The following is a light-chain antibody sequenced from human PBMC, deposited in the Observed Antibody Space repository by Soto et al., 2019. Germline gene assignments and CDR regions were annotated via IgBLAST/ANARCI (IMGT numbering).Light chain of an antibody. J-gene: IGLJ2*01. V-gene: IGLV2-14*01. CDR3: SSYTSSRTYVL. Sequence: QSALTQPASVSGSPGQSITISCSGTSSYIGRYKYVSWYQQHLGKAPKSLIYAVTNRPSGVSNRFSGAKSGNTASLTISWLQDEDEADYYCSSYTSSRTYVLFGGGTKLTVL. CDR1: SSYIGRYKY. CDR2: AVT.